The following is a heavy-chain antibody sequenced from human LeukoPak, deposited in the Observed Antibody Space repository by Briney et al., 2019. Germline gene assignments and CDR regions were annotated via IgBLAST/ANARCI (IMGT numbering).Heavy chain of an antibody. CDR3: ARGGSMVRGVL. CDR1: GFTVSSDL. J-gene: IGHJ4*02. V-gene: IGHV3-53*01. D-gene: IGHD3-10*01. CDR2: MNSGGDT. Sequence: GGSLRLSCAVSGFTVSSDLMNWVRQAPGMGLEWVSSMNSGGDTYYADSVKGRFIISRDKSRNTLYLQMNSLRVDDTAVYYCARGGSMVRGVLWGQGTLVTVSP.